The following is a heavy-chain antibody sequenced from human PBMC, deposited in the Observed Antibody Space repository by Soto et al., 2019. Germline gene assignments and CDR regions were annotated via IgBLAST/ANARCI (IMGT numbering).Heavy chain of an antibody. D-gene: IGHD3-16*01. CDR2: IYYSGST. CDR1: GGSISSYY. J-gene: IGHJ6*03. Sequence: SETLSLTCTVSGGSISSYYWSWIRQPPGKGLEWIGYIYYSGSTNYNPSLKSRVTISVDTSKNQFSLKLSSVTAADTAVYYCAREWVDSPDPLGYYYYYMDVWGKGTTVTVSS. V-gene: IGHV4-59*01. CDR3: AREWVDSPDPLGYYYYYMDV.